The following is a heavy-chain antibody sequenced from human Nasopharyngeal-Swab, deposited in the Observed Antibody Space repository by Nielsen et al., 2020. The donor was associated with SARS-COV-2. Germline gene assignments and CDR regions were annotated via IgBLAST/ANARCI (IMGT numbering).Heavy chain of an antibody. CDR1: GYTLSNYA. J-gene: IGHJ4*02. Sequence: ASVKVSCNASGYTLSNYAMHWVRPAPGQRPEFMGWINAGKGNTIYSQRFQGRVRISRDTSASTVYMELIRLRSEETAVYYCTSVPAVAASRIDYWGQGTLVTVSS. CDR3: TSVPAVAASRIDY. D-gene: IGHD6-19*01. V-gene: IGHV1-3*01. CDR2: INAGKGNT.